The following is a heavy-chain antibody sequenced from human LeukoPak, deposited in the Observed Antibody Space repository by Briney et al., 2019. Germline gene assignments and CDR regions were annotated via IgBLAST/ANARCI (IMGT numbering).Heavy chain of an antibody. CDR1: GFTFSSCG. D-gene: IGHD4-17*01. Sequence: GGSLRLSCAASGFTFSSCGMHWVRQAPGKGLEWVAVIWYDGSHQYYADSVEGRFTVSRDNSKNTLYLQMNSLRGDDTAVYYCARGDLYGDYVILNWGQGTLVTVSS. V-gene: IGHV3-33*01. J-gene: IGHJ4*02. CDR2: IWYDGSHQ. CDR3: ARGDLYGDYVILN.